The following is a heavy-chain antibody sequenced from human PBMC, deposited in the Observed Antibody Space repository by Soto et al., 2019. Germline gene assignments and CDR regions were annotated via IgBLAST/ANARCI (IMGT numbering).Heavy chain of an antibody. J-gene: IGHJ4*02. D-gene: IGHD3-16*02. Sequence: GGSLRLSCAASGFTFNTYTMNWVRQAPGKGLEWVGRIRSKANSYATAYAASVKGRFTISRDDSKNTAYLQMNSLKTEDTAVYYCTMYYDYIWGSYRSDYWGQGPLVTVSS. V-gene: IGHV3-73*01. CDR3: TMYYDYIWGSYRSDY. CDR1: GFTFNTYT. CDR2: IRSKANSYAT.